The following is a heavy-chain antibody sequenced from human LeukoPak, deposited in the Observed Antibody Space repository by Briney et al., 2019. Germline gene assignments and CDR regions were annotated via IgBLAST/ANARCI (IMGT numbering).Heavy chain of an antibody. CDR2: ISYDGSNK. CDR1: GFTFSSYG. D-gene: IGHD2-2*01. Sequence: PGGSLRLSCAASGFTFSSYGMHWVRQAPGKGLEWVAVISYDGSNKYYADSVKGRFTISRDNSKNTLYLQMNSLRAEDTAVYYCAKKGRRYCSSTSCHVDYWGQGTLVTVSS. J-gene: IGHJ4*02. CDR3: AKKGRRYCSSTSCHVDY. V-gene: IGHV3-30*18.